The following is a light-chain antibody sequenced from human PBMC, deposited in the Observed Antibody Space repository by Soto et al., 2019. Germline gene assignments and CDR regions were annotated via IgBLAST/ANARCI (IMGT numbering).Light chain of an antibody. CDR2: END. Sequence: QSALTQPPSVSAAPGEKVTISCSGTSSNIGRNYVSWYQQLPGSAPKLLIYENDRRPSGIPDRFSRSKSGTAATLDITGLQTGHEADYYCGVWDRVLKAVVFGGATKLTLL. V-gene: IGLV1-51*02. CDR1: SSNIGRNY. J-gene: IGLJ3*02. CDR3: GVWDRVLKAVV.